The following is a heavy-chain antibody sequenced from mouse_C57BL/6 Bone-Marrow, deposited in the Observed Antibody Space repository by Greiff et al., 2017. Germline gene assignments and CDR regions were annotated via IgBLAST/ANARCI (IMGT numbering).Heavy chain of an antibody. CDR1: GYTFTSYD. CDR3: ARDYGSSYWYFDV. V-gene: IGHV1-85*01. CDR2: FYPRDGST. J-gene: IGHJ1*03. Sequence: VQLQQSGPELVKPGASVKLSCKASGYTFTSYDINWVKQRPGQGLEWIGWFYPRDGSTKYNEKFKGKATLTVDTSSSTAYMELHSLTSEDSAVYCCARDYGSSYWYFDVWGTGTTVTVSS. D-gene: IGHD1-1*01.